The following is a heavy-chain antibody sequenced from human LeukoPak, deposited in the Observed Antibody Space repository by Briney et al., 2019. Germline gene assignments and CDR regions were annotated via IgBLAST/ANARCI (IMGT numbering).Heavy chain of an antibody. Sequence: SETLSLTCAVYGGSFSGYYWSWIRQPPGKGLEWIGEINHSGSTNYNPSLKSRVTISVDTSKNQFSLKLSSVTAADTAVYYCARRGYSGYGSHYYYYMDVWGKGTTVTISS. CDR3: ARRGYSGYGSHYYYYMDV. CDR2: INHSGST. CDR1: GGSFSGYY. V-gene: IGHV4-34*01. D-gene: IGHD5-12*01. J-gene: IGHJ6*03.